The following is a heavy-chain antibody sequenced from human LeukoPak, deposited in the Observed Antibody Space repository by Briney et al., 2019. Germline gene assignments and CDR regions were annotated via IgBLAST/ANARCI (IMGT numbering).Heavy chain of an antibody. Sequence: PGRSLTPSCAPSGFTFSRYCMRWARQDPGKGLKCASYISSSSSTIYYADSVKRRFTISRDNAKNSLYLLLNSLRAEDTAVYYCAREVVVAATRYMDVWGKGTTVTISS. CDR3: AREVVVAATRYMDV. CDR1: GFTFSRYC. V-gene: IGHV3-48*01. J-gene: IGHJ6*03. CDR2: ISSSSSTI. D-gene: IGHD2-15*01.